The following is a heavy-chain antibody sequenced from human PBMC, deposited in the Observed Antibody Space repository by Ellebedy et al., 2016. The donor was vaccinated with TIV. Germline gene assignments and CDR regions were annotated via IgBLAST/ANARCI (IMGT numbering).Heavy chain of an antibody. J-gene: IGHJ4*02. V-gene: IGHV1-46*01. CDR2: IHPSGGST. CDR1: GYSFTSYY. D-gene: IGHD3-16*01. Sequence: AASVKVSCKASGYSFTSYYMHWVRQAPGPGLEWLGVIHPSGGSTKYAQKFQGIVTLTRDTSTSTVYMELSSLRSEDTAVYYCARDRVVATVTFGGPLGYWGQGTLVTVSS. CDR3: ARDRVVATVTFGGPLGY.